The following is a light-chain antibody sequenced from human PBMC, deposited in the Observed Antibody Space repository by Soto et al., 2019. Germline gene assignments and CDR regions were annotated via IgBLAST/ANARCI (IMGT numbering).Light chain of an antibody. Sequence: QSVLTQPPSVSAAPGQKVTISCSGSSSNIGNNYVSWYQQLTGTAPKLLIYDNNKRPSGIPDRFSGSKSGTSATLGITGLKTGDEADYYCGTWDSSLSAKVFGGGTKVTVL. CDR3: GTWDSSLSAKV. V-gene: IGLV1-51*01. CDR2: DNN. J-gene: IGLJ3*02. CDR1: SSNIGNNY.